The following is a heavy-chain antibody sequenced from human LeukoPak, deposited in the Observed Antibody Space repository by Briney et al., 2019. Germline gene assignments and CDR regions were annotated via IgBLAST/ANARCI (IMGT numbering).Heavy chain of an antibody. Sequence: PGGSLRLSCAASGFTFSDHYMDWVRQAPGKGLEWVGRIRTKTNSYTTIYAASVKGRFTISRDDSKNSLYLQMNSLRAEDTAVYYCAKDGRGITIFGVVITYFDYWGQGTLVTVSS. CDR2: IRTKTNSYTT. D-gene: IGHD3-3*01. CDR3: AKDGRGITIFGVVITYFDY. V-gene: IGHV3-72*01. J-gene: IGHJ4*02. CDR1: GFTFSDHY.